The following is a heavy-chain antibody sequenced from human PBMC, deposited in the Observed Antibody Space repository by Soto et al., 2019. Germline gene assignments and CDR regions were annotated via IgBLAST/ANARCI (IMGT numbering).Heavy chain of an antibody. CDR3: ARAVAVAADFDY. CDR2: ISAYNGNT. Sequence: APVKVSCKASGYTITSYGISWVRQAPGQGLEWMGWISAYNGNTNYAQKLQGRVTMTTDTSTSTAYMELRSLRSDDTAVYYCARAVAVAADFDYWGQGTLVTVSS. V-gene: IGHV1-18*04. CDR1: GYTITSYG. D-gene: IGHD6-19*01. J-gene: IGHJ4*02.